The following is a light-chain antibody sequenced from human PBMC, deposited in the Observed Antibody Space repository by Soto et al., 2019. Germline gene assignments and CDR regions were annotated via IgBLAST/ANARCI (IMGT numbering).Light chain of an antibody. CDR3: HHYYNDPRT. J-gene: IGKJ2*01. CDR2: WAS. CDR1: QSVLSSSNNKNY. V-gene: IGKV4-1*01. Sequence: DIVMTQSPDSLAVSLGERATINCKSSQSVLSSSNNKNYLAWYQQKPGQPPKLLIYWASTRESGVPDRFSGSGSGPDFTLTISSLQAEDVAVYSCHHYYNDPRTFGQGTKLEIK.